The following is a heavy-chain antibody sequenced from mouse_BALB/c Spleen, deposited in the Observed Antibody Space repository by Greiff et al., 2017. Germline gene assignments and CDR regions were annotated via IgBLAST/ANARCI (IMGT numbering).Heavy chain of an antibody. V-gene: IGHV14-4*02. CDR2: IDPENGDT. J-gene: IGHJ2*01. CDR1: GFNIKDYY. D-gene: IGHD2-14*01. Sequence: DVQLQESGAELVRSGASVKLSCTASGFNIKDYYMHWVKQRPEQGLEWIGWIDPENGDTEYAPKFQGKATMTADTSSNTAYLQLSSLTSEDTAVYYCNARDYYRYGFDYWGQGTTLTVSS. CDR3: NARDYYRYGFDY.